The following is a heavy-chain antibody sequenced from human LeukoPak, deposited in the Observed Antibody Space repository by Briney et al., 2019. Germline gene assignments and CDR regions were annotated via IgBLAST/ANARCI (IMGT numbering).Heavy chain of an antibody. Sequence: PSETLSLTCTVSGGSISSSSYYWGWIRQPPGKGLEWIGSIYYSGSTYYNPSLKSRVTISVDTSKNQFSLKLSSVTAADTAVYYCARLKAMARGWFDPWGQGTLVTVSS. J-gene: IGHJ5*02. D-gene: IGHD5-18*01. CDR1: GGSISSSSYY. CDR3: ARLKAMARGWFDP. V-gene: IGHV4-39*07. CDR2: IYYSGST.